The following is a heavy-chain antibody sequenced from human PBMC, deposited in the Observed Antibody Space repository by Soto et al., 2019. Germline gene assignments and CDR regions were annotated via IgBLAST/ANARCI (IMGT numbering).Heavy chain of an antibody. CDR1: GFTFSSYS. CDR3: ARDGITMVVVAEDYYYYGMDV. V-gene: IGHV3-21*01. J-gene: IGHJ6*02. D-gene: IGHD3-22*01. Sequence: SLRLSCAASGFTFSSYSMNWVRQAPGKGLEWVSSISSSSSYIYYADSVKGRFTISRDNAKNSLYLQMNSLRAEDTAVYYCARDGITMVVVAEDYYYYGMDVWGQGTTVTVSS. CDR2: ISSSSSYI.